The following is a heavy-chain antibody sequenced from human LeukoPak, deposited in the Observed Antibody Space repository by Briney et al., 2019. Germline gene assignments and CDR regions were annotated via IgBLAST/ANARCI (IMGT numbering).Heavy chain of an antibody. J-gene: IGHJ5*02. CDR3: ARAKYNGNSDWFDP. CDR1: GFTFSDYS. V-gene: IGHV3-11*06. CDR2: ISTSSSYT. Sequence: GGSLRLSCAASGFTFSDYSMSWIRQAPGKGLEWVSYISTSSSYTNYADSVKGRFTISRDNARNSLYLQMNSLRDEDTAVYYCARAKYNGNSDWFDPWGQGTLVTVSS. D-gene: IGHD1-26*01.